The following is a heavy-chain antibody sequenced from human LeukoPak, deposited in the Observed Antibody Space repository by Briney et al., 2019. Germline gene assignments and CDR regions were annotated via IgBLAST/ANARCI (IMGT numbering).Heavy chain of an antibody. CDR1: GGSVSSGTYY. V-gene: IGHV4-61*01. CDR3: ARDRVRGTATPYFDY. Sequence: PSETLSLTCTVSGGSVSSGTYYWSWIRQPPGKGLEWIGYIYYSGSTNYNPSLKSRVTISIDTSKNQFPLKLSSVTAADTAVYYCARDRVRGTATPYFDYWGQGPLVTVSS. J-gene: IGHJ4*02. CDR2: IYYSGST. D-gene: IGHD1-26*01.